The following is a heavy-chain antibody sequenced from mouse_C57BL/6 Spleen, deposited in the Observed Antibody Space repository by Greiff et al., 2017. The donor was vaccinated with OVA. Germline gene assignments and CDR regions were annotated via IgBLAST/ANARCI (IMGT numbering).Heavy chain of an antibody. J-gene: IGHJ1*03. V-gene: IGHV3-1*01. CDR1: GYSITSGYD. D-gene: IGHD1-1*02. Sequence: EVKLMESGPGMVKPSQSLSLTCTVTGYSITSGYDWHWIRHFPGNKLEFMGYISYSGSTNYNPSLKSRISITHDTSKNHFFLKLNSVTTEDTATYYCARGGWYFDVWGTGTTVTVSS. CDR3: ARGGWYFDV. CDR2: ISYSGST.